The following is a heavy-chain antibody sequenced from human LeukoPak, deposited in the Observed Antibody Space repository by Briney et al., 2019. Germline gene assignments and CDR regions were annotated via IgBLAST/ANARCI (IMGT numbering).Heavy chain of an antibody. Sequence: GESLKISCAASGFTFSVFWMSWVRQAPGKGLEWVSYISSSGSTIYYADSVKGRFTISRDNAKNSLYLQMNSLRAEDTAVYYCARDYDYVWGSYDHDAFDIWGQGTMVTVSS. CDR1: GFTFSVFW. V-gene: IGHV3-48*04. D-gene: IGHD3-16*01. J-gene: IGHJ3*02. CDR2: ISSSGSTI. CDR3: ARDYDYVWGSYDHDAFDI.